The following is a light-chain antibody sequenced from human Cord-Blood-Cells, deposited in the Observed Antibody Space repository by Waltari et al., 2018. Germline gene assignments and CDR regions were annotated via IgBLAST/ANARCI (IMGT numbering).Light chain of an antibody. V-gene: IGLV2-14*01. CDR3: SSYTSSSTWV. J-gene: IGLJ3*02. CDR2: DVS. CDR1: SRDVGGYNY. Sequence: QSALTQPASVSGSPGQSINISCTGTSRDVGGYNYVSCYQQHPGKAPKLMIYDVSNRPSGVSNRFSGSKSGNTASLTISGLQAEDEADYYCSSYTSSSTWVFGGGTKLTVL.